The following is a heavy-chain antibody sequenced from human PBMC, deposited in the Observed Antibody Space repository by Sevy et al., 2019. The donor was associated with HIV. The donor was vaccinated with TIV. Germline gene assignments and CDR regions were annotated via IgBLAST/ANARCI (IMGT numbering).Heavy chain of an antibody. J-gene: IGHJ4*02. Sequence: GESLKISCAASGFTFSSYTMSWVRQAPGKGLEWVSAIRGSGGSTYYAGSAQGRFTISRDNSKNTLYLQMDSLRAEDTAVYYCAKDRYYDRSGFYVWDYWGQGTLVTVSS. V-gene: IGHV3-23*01. CDR1: GFTFSSYT. D-gene: IGHD3-22*01. CDR2: IRGSGGST. CDR3: AKDRYYDRSGFYVWDY.